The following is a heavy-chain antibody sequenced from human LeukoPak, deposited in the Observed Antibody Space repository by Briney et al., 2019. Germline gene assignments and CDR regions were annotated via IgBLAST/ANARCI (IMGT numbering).Heavy chain of an antibody. D-gene: IGHD3-3*01. CDR3: AGITIFGVVKAFDI. Sequence: SETLSLTCTVSGGSFSSTNFYWGWIRQPPGKGLEWIGSIYYNANTYYNPSLTSRVTISLDASKNQFPLKLNSVTAADTAVYYCAGITIFGVVKAFDIWGQGTMVTVSS. J-gene: IGHJ3*02. CDR2: IYYNANT. CDR1: GGSFSSTNFY. V-gene: IGHV4-39*06.